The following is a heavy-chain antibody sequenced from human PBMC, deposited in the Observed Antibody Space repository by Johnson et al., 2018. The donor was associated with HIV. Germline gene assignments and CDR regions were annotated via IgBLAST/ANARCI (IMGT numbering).Heavy chain of an antibody. J-gene: IGHJ3*02. CDR3: ARDSWGIAARPEVWRSFDI. Sequence: VQLVESGGGVVQPGRSLRLSCAASGFTFSSNAMHWVRQAPGKGLEWVSYISSSGSTIYYADSVKGRFTISRDNAKNSLYLQMNSLRAEDTAVYYCARDSWGIAARPEVWRSFDIWGQGTMVTVSS. V-gene: IGHV3-48*03. CDR1: GFTFSSNA. CDR2: ISSSGSTI. D-gene: IGHD6-6*01.